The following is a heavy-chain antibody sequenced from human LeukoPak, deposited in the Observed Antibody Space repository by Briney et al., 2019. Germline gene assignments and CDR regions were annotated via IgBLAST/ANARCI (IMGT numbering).Heavy chain of an antibody. CDR3: ATSSRTYGSGSYSRFDY. D-gene: IGHD3-10*01. J-gene: IGHJ4*02. CDR1: GGSISSYY. Sequence: PSETLSLTCTVSGGSISSYYWSWIRQPPGKGLEWIGSIYHSGSTYYNPSLKSRVTISVDTSKNQFSLKLSSVTAADTAVYYCATSSRTYGSGSYSRFDYWGQGTLVTVSS. V-gene: IGHV4-59*04. CDR2: IYHSGST.